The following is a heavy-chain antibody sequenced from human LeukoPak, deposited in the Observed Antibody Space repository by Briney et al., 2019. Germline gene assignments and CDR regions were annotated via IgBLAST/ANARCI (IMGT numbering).Heavy chain of an antibody. CDR1: GFTFSSYG. Sequence: PGRSLRLSCAASGFTFSSYGMHWVRQAPGKGLEWVAVISYDGSNKYYADSVKGRFTISRDNSKNTLYLQMNNLRAEDTAVYYCARVQGGGYRTADSWGQGTLVTVSS. D-gene: IGHD6-19*01. J-gene: IGHJ4*02. CDR3: ARVQGGGYRTADS. CDR2: ISYDGSNK. V-gene: IGHV3-30*03.